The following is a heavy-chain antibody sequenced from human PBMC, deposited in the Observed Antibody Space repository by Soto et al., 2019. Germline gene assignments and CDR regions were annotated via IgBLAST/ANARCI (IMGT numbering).Heavy chain of an antibody. V-gene: IGHV1-3*01. CDR3: VRVVAIPGYPDN. CDR1: GYTFTSYA. Sequence: ASVKVSCKASGYTFTSYAMHWVRQAPGQRLEWMGWINAGNGNTKYSQKFKGRVTITRDTSASTAYMELSSLRSEDTAVYYCVRVVAIPGYPDNWGQGTLVTVSS. J-gene: IGHJ4*02. D-gene: IGHD5-12*01. CDR2: INAGNGNT.